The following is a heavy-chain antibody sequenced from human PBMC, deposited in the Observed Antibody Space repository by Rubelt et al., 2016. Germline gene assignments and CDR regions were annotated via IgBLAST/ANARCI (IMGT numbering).Heavy chain of an antibody. Sequence: AMHWVRQAPGKGLEWVAVISYDGSNKYYADSVKGRFTISRDNSKNTLCLQMNSLRAEDTAVYYCAKDPRRVGAGLNWFDPWGQGTLVTVSS. D-gene: IGHD1-26*01. CDR1: A. CDR2: ISYDGSNK. V-gene: IGHV3-30*04. J-gene: IGHJ5*02. CDR3: AKDPRRVGAGLNWFDP.